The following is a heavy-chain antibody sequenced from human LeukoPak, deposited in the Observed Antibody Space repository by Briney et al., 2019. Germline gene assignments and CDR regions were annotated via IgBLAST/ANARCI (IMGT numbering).Heavy chain of an antibody. J-gene: IGHJ6*02. CDR1: GGSISSSSYY. Sequence: SETLSLTCTVSGGSISSSSYYWSWIRQPPGKGLEWIGEINHSGSTNYNPSLKSRVTISVDTSKNQFSLKLSSVTAADTAVYYCARGPLGGYSYGPDYYYYYGMDVWGQGTTVTVSS. CDR2: INHSGST. CDR3: ARGPLGGYSYGPDYYYYYGMDV. D-gene: IGHD5-18*01. V-gene: IGHV4-39*07.